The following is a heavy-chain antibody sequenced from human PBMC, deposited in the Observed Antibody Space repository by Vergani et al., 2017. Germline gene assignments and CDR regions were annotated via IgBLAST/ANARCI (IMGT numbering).Heavy chain of an antibody. CDR2: FDTEDGET. Sequence: QVQLVQSGAEVKKPGASVKVSCKVSGYTLTELSMHWVRPAAGKGLEWMGGFDTEDGETIYVRKFQGRVTMNEDTSKDTAYIELSSLRSEATAVYYCATAARYFDGLRGGYYGMDVWGQGTTVTVSS. J-gene: IGHJ6*02. D-gene: IGHD3-9*01. CDR1: GYTLTELS. V-gene: IGHV1-24*01. CDR3: ATAARYFDGLRGGYYGMDV.